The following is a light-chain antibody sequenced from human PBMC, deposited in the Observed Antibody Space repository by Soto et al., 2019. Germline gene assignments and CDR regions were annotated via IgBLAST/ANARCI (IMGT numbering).Light chain of an antibody. Sequence: QSVLTQPPSASGSPGQSVAISCTGTSSDIGTYNYVSWNQQHPGKAPKVIIYEVSNRPSGVSNRFSGSKSGNTASLTISGLQAEDEADYYCSSYTSSNTLVFGTGTKVTVL. V-gene: IGLV2-14*01. J-gene: IGLJ1*01. CDR1: SSDIGTYNY. CDR3: SSYTSSNTLV. CDR2: EVS.